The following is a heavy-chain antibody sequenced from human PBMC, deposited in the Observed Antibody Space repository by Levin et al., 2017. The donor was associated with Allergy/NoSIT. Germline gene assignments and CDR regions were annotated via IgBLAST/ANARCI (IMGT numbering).Heavy chain of an antibody. J-gene: IGHJ4*02. D-gene: IGHD3-16*01. CDR1: GYSFTSLD. CDR2: MNPKSGKR. Sequence: ASVKVSCKTSGYSFTSLDINWVRQAAGQGLEWMGWMNPKSGKRGYAQKFQGRVTMTGNAAISTAYMELNGLRSEDTAVYYCARVWGSVDYWGQGPLVTVSS. CDR3: ARVWGSVDY. V-gene: IGHV1-8*01.